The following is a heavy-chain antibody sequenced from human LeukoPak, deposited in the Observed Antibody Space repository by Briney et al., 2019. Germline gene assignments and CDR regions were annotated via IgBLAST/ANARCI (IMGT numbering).Heavy chain of an antibody. Sequence: PGASLRLSCAASGFTFSSYAMSWVRQTPGKGLDWVSTISATGDGTVYADSVEGRITISRDNSKNTLLLQMNSLRADDTAVYYCAKDWATLPSRLSPFDSWGQGILVTVSS. CDR2: ISATGDGT. V-gene: IGHV3-23*01. J-gene: IGHJ4*02. CDR3: AKDWATLPSRLSPFDS. CDR1: GFTFSSYA. D-gene: IGHD6-6*01.